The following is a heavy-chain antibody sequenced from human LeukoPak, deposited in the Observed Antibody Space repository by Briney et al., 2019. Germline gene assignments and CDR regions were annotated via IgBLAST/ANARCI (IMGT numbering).Heavy chain of an antibody. Sequence: ASVKVSCKASGYIFTSYYMHWVRQAPGQGLEWVGIINPSSGRTRYAQKVEGSVTMTMDTSTSTVYMQLSSLRSEDTAVYFCARGDQQLAEGNHWGQGTLVTVSS. CDR2: INPSSGRT. D-gene: IGHD6-13*01. V-gene: IGHV1-46*01. CDR1: GYIFTSYY. J-gene: IGHJ4*02. CDR3: ARGDQQLAEGNH.